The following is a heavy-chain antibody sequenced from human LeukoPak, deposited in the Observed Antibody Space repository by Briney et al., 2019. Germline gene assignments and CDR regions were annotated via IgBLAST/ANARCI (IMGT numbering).Heavy chain of an antibody. CDR3: ARGYSGYDATTFDY. CDR1: GYTFTIYG. V-gene: IGHV1-18*01. J-gene: IGHJ4*02. D-gene: IGHD5-12*01. CDR2: ISAYNGNT. Sequence: ASVKVSCTASGYTFTIYGISWVRQAPGQGLEWMGWISAYNGNTNYAQKLQGRVTMTTDTSTSTAYMELRSLRSDDTAVYYCARGYSGYDATTFDYWGQGTLVTVSS.